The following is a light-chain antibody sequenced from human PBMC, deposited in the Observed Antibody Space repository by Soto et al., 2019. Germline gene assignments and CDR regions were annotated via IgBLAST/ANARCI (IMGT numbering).Light chain of an antibody. J-gene: IGLJ2*01. Sequence: QSALTQPPSASRSPGQSVTISCTGTSSDVGGYDYVSWYQQHPGKAPKLMIYEVNKRPSGVPDRFSGSKYDDTASLTVSGLQAEDETDYYCSSYAGSNNVLFGGGTKLTVL. CDR2: EVN. CDR1: SSDVGGYDY. CDR3: SSYAGSNNVL. V-gene: IGLV2-8*02.